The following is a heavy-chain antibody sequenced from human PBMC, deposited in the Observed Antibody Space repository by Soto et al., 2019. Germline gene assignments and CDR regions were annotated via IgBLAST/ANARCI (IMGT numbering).Heavy chain of an antibody. D-gene: IGHD3-10*01. CDR1: GYTFTSYG. Sequence: ASVKVSCKASGYTFTSYGISWVRQAPGQGLEWMGWISAYNGNTNYAQKLKGRVTMTTDTSTSTAYMELRSLRSDDTAVYYCASKLIRGAVRGVDDAFDIWGQGTMVTVSS. CDR3: ASKLIRGAVRGVDDAFDI. CDR2: ISAYNGNT. V-gene: IGHV1-18*01. J-gene: IGHJ3*02.